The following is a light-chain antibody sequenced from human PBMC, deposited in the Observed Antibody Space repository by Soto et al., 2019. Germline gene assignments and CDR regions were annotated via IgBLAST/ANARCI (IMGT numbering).Light chain of an antibody. V-gene: IGKV1-39*01. CDR1: QGISTY. CDR2: AAS. CDR3: QQSYNAPWT. J-gene: IGKJ1*01. Sequence: DIQMTQSPSSLSASVGDRVTVACRASQGISTYLNWYQQKPGKAPKVLISAASTLQSGVPSGFSGSGSVTDFTLTISSLQPEDFATYYCQQSYNAPWTFGQGTKVEIK.